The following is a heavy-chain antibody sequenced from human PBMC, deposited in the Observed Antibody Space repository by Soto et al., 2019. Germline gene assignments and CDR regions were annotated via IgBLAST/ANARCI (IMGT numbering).Heavy chain of an antibody. V-gene: IGHV4-31*03. Sequence: QVQLQESGPGLVKPSQTLSLTCTVSGGSIRSGGYYWSWVRQSPRRGLEWIGNIYYSGSTYYNPSLKSRLTISVDTSKHHYSLTLSSVTAADTAVYYSARDRLMATAGTARHYFGLDVWGQGTTVNVSS. CDR1: GGSIRSGGYY. CDR3: ARDRLMATAGTARHYFGLDV. D-gene: IGHD5-18*01. J-gene: IGHJ6*02. CDR2: IYYSGST.